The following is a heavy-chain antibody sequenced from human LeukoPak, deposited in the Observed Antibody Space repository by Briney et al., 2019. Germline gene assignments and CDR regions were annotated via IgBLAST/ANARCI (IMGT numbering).Heavy chain of an antibody. CDR2: ISPSGNYM. Sequence: GGSLRLSCLTSGLKFSSYSMNWVRQAPGKGLEWVSSISPSGNYMHFADSVKGRFTVSRDNAHSTLYLQMSSLQVQDTALYYCVRDETGGEVYKYWDQGTLITVSS. V-gene: IGHV3-21*06. CDR1: GLKFSSYS. D-gene: IGHD2-21*01. J-gene: IGHJ4*02. CDR3: VRDETGGEVYKY.